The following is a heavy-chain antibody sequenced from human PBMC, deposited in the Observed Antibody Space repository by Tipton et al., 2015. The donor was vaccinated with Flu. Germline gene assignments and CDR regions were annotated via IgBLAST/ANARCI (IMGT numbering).Heavy chain of an antibody. CDR3: ARVGDFDWLPEPFDY. CDR2: IYHSGST. Sequence: TLSLTCAVSGYSISSGYYWGWIRQPPGKGLEWIGSIYHSGSTYYNPSLKSRVTISVDTSKNQFSLKLSSVTAADTAVYYCARVGDFDWLPEPFDYWGQGTLVTVSS. CDR1: GYSISSGYY. V-gene: IGHV4-38-2*01. D-gene: IGHD3-9*01. J-gene: IGHJ4*02.